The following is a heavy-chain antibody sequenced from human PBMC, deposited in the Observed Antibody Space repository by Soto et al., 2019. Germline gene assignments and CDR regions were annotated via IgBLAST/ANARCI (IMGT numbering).Heavy chain of an antibody. CDR2: LPERGSSP. CDR1: GFTFSNYA. D-gene: IGHD5-18*01. CDR3: AKMTSGSYGRNYGMDV. Sequence: EVQLLESGGGLVQPGGSLRLSCAASGFTFSNYAMSWVRQAPGKGLEWVSALPERGSSPYYADSVKGRFTISRDNSKNRLYLQINSLRADDTAVDYCAKMTSGSYGRNYGMDVWGQGTTVTVSS. J-gene: IGHJ6*02. V-gene: IGHV3-23*01.